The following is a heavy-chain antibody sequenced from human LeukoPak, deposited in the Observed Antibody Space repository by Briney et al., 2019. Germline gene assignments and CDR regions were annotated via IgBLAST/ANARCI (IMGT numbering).Heavy chain of an antibody. J-gene: IGHJ4*02. CDR2: INWDGGST. CDR3: AKAGGRGDSYGYLLTQYYFDY. D-gene: IGHD5-18*01. Sequence: GGSLRLSCAASGFSFDDYAMHWVRQAPGKGLEWVSLINWDGGSTYYADSVKGRFTISRDNSKNSLYLQMNSLRAEDMALYYCAKAGGRGDSYGYLLTQYYFDYWGQGTLVTVSS. V-gene: IGHV3-43D*03. CDR1: GFSFDDYA.